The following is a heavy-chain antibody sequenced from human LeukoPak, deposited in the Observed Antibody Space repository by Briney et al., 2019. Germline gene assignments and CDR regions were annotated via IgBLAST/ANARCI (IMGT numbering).Heavy chain of an antibody. CDR2: ISSSGSTI. J-gene: IGHJ1*01. D-gene: IGHD6-13*01. CDR1: GFTFSSYE. Sequence: GGSLRLSCAASGFTFSSYEMNWVRQAPGKGLEWVSYISSSGSTIYYADSVKGRFTISRDNAKNSLYLQMNSLRAEDTAVYYCAESSTWYAEYFHHWGQDTLVTVSS. V-gene: IGHV3-48*03. CDR3: AESSTWYAEYFHH.